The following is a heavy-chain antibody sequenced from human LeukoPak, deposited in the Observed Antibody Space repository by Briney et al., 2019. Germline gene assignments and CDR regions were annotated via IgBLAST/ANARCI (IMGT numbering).Heavy chain of an antibody. V-gene: IGHV3-15*01. CDR2: IRSKTEGGTI. CDR3: TYYYDPSNHYHFDY. D-gene: IGHD3-22*01. Sequence: GGSLRLSCAASGFSVDNARVSWVRQAPGKGLEWVGRIRSKTEGGTIDYGAPVKGRFTISRDDSKNTVNLQMNSLKTEDTAVYYCTYYYDPSNHYHFDYWGQGTLVTVSS. CDR1: GFSVDNAR. J-gene: IGHJ4*02.